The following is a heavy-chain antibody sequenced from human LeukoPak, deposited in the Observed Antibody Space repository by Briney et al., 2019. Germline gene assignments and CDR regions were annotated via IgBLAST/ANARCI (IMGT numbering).Heavy chain of an antibody. Sequence: SETLSLTCTVSGGSISSYCWSWVRQPPGKGLEWIGYIYTSGSTGYNPSLKSQVTMSVDTSKNQLSMELRFLTAADAAVYFCATSYDAKTAPYDLWGQGTLVTVSS. CDR2: IYTSGST. CDR1: GGSISSYC. D-gene: IGHD3-3*01. V-gene: IGHV4-4*09. J-gene: IGHJ5*02. CDR3: ATSYDAKTAPYDL.